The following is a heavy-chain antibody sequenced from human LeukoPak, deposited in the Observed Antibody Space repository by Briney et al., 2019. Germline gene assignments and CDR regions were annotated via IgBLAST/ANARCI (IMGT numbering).Heavy chain of an antibody. CDR1: GGSISSYY. CDR3: ARQIASAGTAGFDF. Sequence: SETLSLTCTVSGGSISSYYWSWIRQPAGKGLEWIGRIYSTGSTNYNPSLKSRVTMSVDTSKNQFSLRLRSVTAADTAVYYCARQIASAGTAGFDFWGQEALVTVSS. V-gene: IGHV4-4*07. D-gene: IGHD6-13*01. J-gene: IGHJ4*02. CDR2: IYSTGST.